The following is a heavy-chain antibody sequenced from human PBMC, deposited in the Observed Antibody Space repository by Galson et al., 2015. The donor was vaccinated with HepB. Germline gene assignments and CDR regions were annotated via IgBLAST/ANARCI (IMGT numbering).Heavy chain of an antibody. V-gene: IGHV3-23*01. CDR2: ISDNGGST. CDR1: GFTFSSYA. D-gene: IGHD7-27*01. Sequence: SLRLSCAASGFTFSSYAMSWVRQAPGKGLEWVSGISDNGGSTYYADSVNGRLIISRDNSKNTLYLQMNSLRAEDTAEYYCAKDGPRPPWGYYYGMDVWGQGTTVTVSS. J-gene: IGHJ6*02. CDR3: AKDGPRPPWGYYYGMDV.